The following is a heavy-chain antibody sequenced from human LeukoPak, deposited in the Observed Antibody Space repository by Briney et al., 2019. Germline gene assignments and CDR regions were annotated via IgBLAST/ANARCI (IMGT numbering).Heavy chain of an antibody. V-gene: IGHV4-4*07. Sequence: SETLSLTCTVSGGSISGFYWSWVRQPAGKGLEWIARIYANGPTHYNSSLKSRVTISVDTSKNQFSLKLSSVTAADTAVYYCARPYYYDSRIDPWGQGILVTVSS. CDR2: IYANGPT. D-gene: IGHD3-22*01. J-gene: IGHJ5*02. CDR1: GGSISGFY. CDR3: ARPYYYDSRIDP.